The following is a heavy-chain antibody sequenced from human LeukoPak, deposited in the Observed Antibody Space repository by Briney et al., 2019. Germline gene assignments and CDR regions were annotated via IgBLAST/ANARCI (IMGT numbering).Heavy chain of an antibody. D-gene: IGHD2/OR15-2a*01. CDR3: ARGGVLPTWDDRFDP. V-gene: IGHV4-59*01. CDR1: AGTISTYY. Sequence: SETLSLTCTVSAGTISTYYWNWIRQPPGKGLEWIGYVYYSGNTNYNRSLKSRVTISVDTSKNQFSLRLKSVTAADTAMYYCARGGVLPTWDDRFDPWGQGTLVTASS. CDR2: VYYSGNT. J-gene: IGHJ5*02.